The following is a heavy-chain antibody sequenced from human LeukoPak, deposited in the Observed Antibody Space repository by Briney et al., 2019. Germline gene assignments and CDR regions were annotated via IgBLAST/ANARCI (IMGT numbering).Heavy chain of an antibody. Sequence: GSLRLSCAASGFTVSSNYMSWVRQAPGKGLEWVSVIYSGGSTYYADSVKGRFTISRDNSKNTLYLQMNSLRAEDTAVYYCAREGPRYDSSGYYPYYFDYWGQGTLVTVSS. V-gene: IGHV3-66*02. CDR3: AREGPRYDSSGYYPYYFDY. CDR2: IYSGGST. CDR1: GFTVSSNY. D-gene: IGHD3-22*01. J-gene: IGHJ4*02.